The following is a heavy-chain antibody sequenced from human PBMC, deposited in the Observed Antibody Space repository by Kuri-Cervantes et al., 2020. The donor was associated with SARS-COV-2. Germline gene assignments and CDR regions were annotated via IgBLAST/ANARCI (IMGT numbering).Heavy chain of an antibody. Sequence: LKISCAASGFSFSNYAMSWVRQAPGRGLEWVAVVYSSDARTYYADSAKGRFSISRDNSKNTVYLQMNSLRVEDTAVYYCARKRNNYDFWSGPIYYFDYWGQGTLVTVSS. V-gene: IGHV3-23*05. D-gene: IGHD3-3*01. J-gene: IGHJ4*02. CDR2: VYSSDART. CDR1: GFSFSNYA. CDR3: ARKRNNYDFWSGPIYYFDY.